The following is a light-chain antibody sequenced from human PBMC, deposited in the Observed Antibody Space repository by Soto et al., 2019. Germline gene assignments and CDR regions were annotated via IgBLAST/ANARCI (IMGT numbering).Light chain of an antibody. CDR3: QQRSNWPPS. CDR1: QSVSKY. V-gene: IGKV3-11*01. J-gene: IGKJ4*01. CDR2: DAS. Sequence: PGAGATLSCRASQSVSKYLAWYQQKPGQAPRLLIYDASTRATGIPARFSGSGSGTDFTLTISSLEPEDFAVYYCQQRSNWPPSFGGGTKVEIK.